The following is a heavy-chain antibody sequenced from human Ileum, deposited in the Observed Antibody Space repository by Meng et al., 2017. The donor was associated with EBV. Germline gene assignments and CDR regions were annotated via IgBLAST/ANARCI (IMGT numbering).Heavy chain of an antibody. CDR2: VYHRGDT. D-gene: IGHD1-7*01. J-gene: IGHJ4*02. Sequence: VRRQGSGPGLVKPSGTLSLTCTVSGDSISSDIWWSWVRQPPGKGLEWIGEVYHRGDTNYNPSLKSRVDISVDKSKNQFYLSLFSVTAADTAVYYCGRDQGRELINHWGQGTLVTVSS. V-gene: IGHV4-4*02. CDR3: GRDQGRELINH. CDR1: GDSISSDIW.